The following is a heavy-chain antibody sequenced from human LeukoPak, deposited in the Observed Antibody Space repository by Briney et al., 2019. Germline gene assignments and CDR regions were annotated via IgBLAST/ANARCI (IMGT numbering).Heavy chain of an antibody. J-gene: IGHJ4*02. D-gene: IGHD3-9*01. CDR3: ASPDILTGYPLAY. CDR1: GGSFSSSY. CDR2: INHSGST. V-gene: IGHV4-34*01. Sequence: PSETLSLTCALYGGSFSSSYWNWIRQPPGKGMEWIGEINHSGSTNYNPSHKSRVIISVDTSKNQFSLKLSSVTAAGTAVYYCASPDILTGYPLAYWGQGTLVTVSS.